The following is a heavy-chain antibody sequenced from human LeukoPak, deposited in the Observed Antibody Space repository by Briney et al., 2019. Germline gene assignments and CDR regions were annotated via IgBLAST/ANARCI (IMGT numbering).Heavy chain of an antibody. V-gene: IGHV3-15*01. CDR3: TTSESCSGGSCYSNYYYGMDV. J-gene: IGHJ6*02. CDR2: IKTKIDGWTT. D-gene: IGHD2-15*01. Sequence: GGSLRLSCAASGFIFSNAWMSWVRQAPGKGLEWVGRIKTKIDGWTTDYAAPVKGRFTISRDDSKNTLYLQMNSLKTEDTAVYYCTTSESCSGGSCYSNYYYGMDVWGQGTTVTVSS. CDR1: GFIFSNAW.